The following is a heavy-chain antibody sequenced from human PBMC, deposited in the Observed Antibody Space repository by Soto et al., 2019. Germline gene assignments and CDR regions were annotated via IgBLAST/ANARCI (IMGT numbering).Heavy chain of an antibody. V-gene: IGHV3-33*01. CDR2: IWYDGSNK. CDR1: GFTFSSYG. J-gene: IGHJ6*03. D-gene: IGHD5-12*01. Sequence: GGSLRLSCAASGFTFSSYGMHWVRQAPGKGLEWVAVIWYDGSNKYYADSVKGRFTISRDNSKNTLYLQMDSLRAEDTAVYYCARGSWDDVSGHYYIDVWDEGTTVTVSS. CDR3: ARGSWDDVSGHYYIDV.